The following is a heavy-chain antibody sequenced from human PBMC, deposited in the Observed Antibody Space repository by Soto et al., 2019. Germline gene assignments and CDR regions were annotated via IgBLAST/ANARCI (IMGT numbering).Heavy chain of an antibody. J-gene: IGHJ4*02. CDR2: ISGNNGNT. V-gene: IGHV1-18*01. D-gene: IGHD2-2*01. CDR3: ASKYCSRVSCYGVDY. Sequence: KASVDTYTNDRSGCVRQDQRQGLEWMGWISGNNGNTNYAQKFQGRVTMTADTSTSTASMELRSLISDDTAVYYCASKYCSRVSCYGVDYSGQGPLVTVYS. CDR1: VDTYTNDR.